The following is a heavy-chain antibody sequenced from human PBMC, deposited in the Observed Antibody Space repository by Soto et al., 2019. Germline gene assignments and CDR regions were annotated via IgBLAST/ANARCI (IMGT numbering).Heavy chain of an antibody. CDR2: ISSSGSTI. CDR1: GFTFSDYY. D-gene: IGHD3-9*01. Sequence: PGGSLRLSCAASGFTFSDYYMSWIRQAPGKGLEWVSYISSSGSTIYYADSVKGRFTISRDNAKNSLYLQMNSLRAEDTAVYYCARDPEFDHDILVLEDDLYYMDVWGKGTTVTVSS. J-gene: IGHJ6*03. V-gene: IGHV3-11*01. CDR3: ARDPEFDHDILVLEDDLYYMDV.